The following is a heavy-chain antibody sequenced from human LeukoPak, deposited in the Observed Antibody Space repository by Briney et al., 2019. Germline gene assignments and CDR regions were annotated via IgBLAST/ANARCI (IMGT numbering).Heavy chain of an antibody. CDR2: IKSKGGGGTA. D-gene: IGHD3-16*01. CDR3: KWESTFYYGLDV. V-gene: IGHV3-15*05. Sequence: GGSLRFSCSVSGIYFPDTWMTWVRQAPGRGLEWVGRIKSKGGGGTADYGAPVQGRFVISRDDFRNTIYLQMTRLKMEDTAVYYCKWESTFYYGLDVWGQGTTVIVSS. J-gene: IGHJ6*02. CDR1: GIYFPDTW.